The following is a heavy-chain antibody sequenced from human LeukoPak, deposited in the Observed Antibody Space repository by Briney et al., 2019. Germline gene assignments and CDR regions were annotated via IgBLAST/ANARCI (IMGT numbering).Heavy chain of an antibody. D-gene: IGHD6-19*01. J-gene: IGHJ3*02. CDR2: INWNGGST. Sequence: PGRSLRLSCAASGFTFDDYGMSWVRHAPGKGLEWDSGINWNGGSTGYADSVKGRFTISRDNAKNSLYLQMNSLRAADTALYYCARVSSGWYGAFDIWGQGTMGTVS. CDR1: GFTFDDYG. CDR3: ARVSSGWYGAFDI. V-gene: IGHV3-20*04.